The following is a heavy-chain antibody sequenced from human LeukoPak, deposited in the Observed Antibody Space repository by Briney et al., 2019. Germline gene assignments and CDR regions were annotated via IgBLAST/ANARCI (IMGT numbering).Heavy chain of an antibody. J-gene: IGHJ4*02. CDR2: INPNSGGT. CDR3: ARGNYDFWSGYPFDY. Sequence: ASVKVSCKAYGYTFTGYYMHWVRQAPGQGLEWMGWINPNSGGTNYAQKFQGRVTMTRDTSISTAYMELSRLRSDDTAVYYCARGNYDFWSGYPFDYWGQGTLVTVSS. V-gene: IGHV1-2*02. D-gene: IGHD3-3*01. CDR1: GYTFTGYY.